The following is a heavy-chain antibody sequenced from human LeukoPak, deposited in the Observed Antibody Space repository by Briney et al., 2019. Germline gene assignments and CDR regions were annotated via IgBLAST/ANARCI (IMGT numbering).Heavy chain of an antibody. J-gene: IGHJ4*02. D-gene: IGHD1-14*01. CDR3: ARLRGRKLDY. Sequence: ASVKVSCKASGYTFTADYLYWVRQAPGRGLEWMGWVNPVTGDTDYAQNFQGRVTMTRDRSISSAYMELSRLRSDDTATYFCARLRGRKLDYWGQGTQVTVSS. V-gene: IGHV1-2*02. CDR2: VNPVTGDT. CDR1: GYTFTADY.